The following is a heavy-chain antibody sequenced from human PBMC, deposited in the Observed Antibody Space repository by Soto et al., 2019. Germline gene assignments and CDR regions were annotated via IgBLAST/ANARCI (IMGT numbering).Heavy chain of an antibody. V-gene: IGHV3-48*03. D-gene: IGHD6-6*01. Sequence: GGSLRLSCAASGFTFSSYEMNWVRQVPGKGLEWVSYISSSGSTIYYEDSVKGRFTISRENAKNSLYLQMNSLRAEDTAVYYCARYSSSRLGYFDYWGQGTLVTVSS. J-gene: IGHJ4*02. CDR2: ISSSGSTI. CDR3: ARYSSSRLGYFDY. CDR1: GFTFSSYE.